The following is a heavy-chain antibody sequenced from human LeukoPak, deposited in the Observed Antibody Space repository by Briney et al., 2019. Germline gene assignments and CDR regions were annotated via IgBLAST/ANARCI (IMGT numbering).Heavy chain of an antibody. CDR2: IIPFLGTT. V-gene: IGHV1-69*04. CDR1: GGVFTTYA. Sequence: SVKVSCKASGGVFTTYAISWVRQAPGQGLEWMGSIIPFLGTTNYARKFQGRVTMTEDTSTDTAYMELSSLRSEDTAVYYCATEGGYSGYDLNYWGQGTLVTVSS. J-gene: IGHJ4*02. CDR3: ATEGGYSGYDLNY. D-gene: IGHD5-12*01.